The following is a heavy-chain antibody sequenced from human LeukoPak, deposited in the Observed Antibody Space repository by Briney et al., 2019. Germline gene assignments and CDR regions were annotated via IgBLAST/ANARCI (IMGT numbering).Heavy chain of an antibody. D-gene: IGHD3-3*01. CDR1: GYTFTSYD. CDR2: MNPNSGNT. Sequence: ASVKVSCKASGYTFTSYDINWVRQATGQGLEWMGWMNPNSGNTGYAQKFQGRVTMTRNTSISTAYMELSSLRSEDTAVYYCARVDGGDFWSGYPYGMDVWGQGTTVTVSS. CDR3: ARVDGGDFWSGYPYGMDV. V-gene: IGHV1-8*01. J-gene: IGHJ6*02.